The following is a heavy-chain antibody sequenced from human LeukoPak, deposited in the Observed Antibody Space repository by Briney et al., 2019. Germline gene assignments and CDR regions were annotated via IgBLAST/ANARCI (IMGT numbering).Heavy chain of an antibody. CDR2: IIPIFGTA. CDR3: ARGRWLQLGDAFDI. Sequence: SVKVSRKXSGGTFSSDAISWVRQAPRQGLEWMGRIIPIFGTANYAQKFQGRVTITTDESTSTAYMELSSLRSEDTAVYYCARGRWLQLGDAFDIWGQGTMVTVSS. V-gene: IGHV1-69*05. D-gene: IGHD5-24*01. CDR1: GGTFSSDA. J-gene: IGHJ3*02.